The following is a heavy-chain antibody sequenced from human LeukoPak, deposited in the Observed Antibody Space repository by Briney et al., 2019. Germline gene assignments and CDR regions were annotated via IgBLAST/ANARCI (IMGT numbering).Heavy chain of an antibody. J-gene: IGHJ5*02. D-gene: IGHD4-17*01. CDR1: GFTFSRYS. V-gene: IGHV3-21*04. CDR2: ISSSSSYI. Sequence: PGGSLRLSCAASGFTFSRYSMNWVRQAPGKGLEWVSCISSSSSYIYYANSVKGRFTISRDNAKNSLYLQMNSLRAEDTAVYYCATSGATTATTWGGNWFDPWGQGALVTVSS. CDR3: ATSGATTATTWGGNWFDP.